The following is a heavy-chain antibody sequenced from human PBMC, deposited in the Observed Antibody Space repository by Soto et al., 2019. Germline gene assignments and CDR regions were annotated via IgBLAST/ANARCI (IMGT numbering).Heavy chain of an antibody. Sequence: QVQLQQWGAGLLKPSETLSLTCAVYGGSFSGYYWSWIRQPPGKGLEWLGEINHSGSTNYNPSLKRRVTISVDTSKNQFSLKLSSVTAADTAVYYCARSVLLWFGELLAYYYYYMDVWGKGTTVTVSS. CDR3: ARSVLLWFGELLAYYYYYMDV. D-gene: IGHD3-10*01. CDR1: GGSFSGYY. V-gene: IGHV4-34*01. CDR2: INHSGST. J-gene: IGHJ6*03.